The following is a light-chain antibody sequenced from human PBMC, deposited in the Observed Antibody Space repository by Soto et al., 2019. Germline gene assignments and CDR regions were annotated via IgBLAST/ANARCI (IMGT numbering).Light chain of an antibody. J-gene: IGKJ1*01. CDR1: QSVSTN. CDR2: GAS. Sequence: EIVMTQYPATLSVSPGERATLSCRASQSVSTNLAWYQKKPGQAPRLLIYGASTRATGIPARFSGSWSGTEFTLTISSLQSEDFAVYYCQQYNNWWTFGQGTKLEIK. V-gene: IGKV3-15*01. CDR3: QQYNNWWT.